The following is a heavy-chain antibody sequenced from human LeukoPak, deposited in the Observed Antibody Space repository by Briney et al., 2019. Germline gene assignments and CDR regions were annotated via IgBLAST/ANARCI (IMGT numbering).Heavy chain of an antibody. CDR2: IKQDGSER. V-gene: IGHV3-7*03. CDR3: ASSIAVAGPFDY. CDR1: GFTFTTYW. Sequence: GGSLRLSCAASGFTFTTYWMSWVRQAPGRGLEWVANIKQDGSERYYVDSVKGRFTISRDNAKNSLYLQMNSLRAEDTAVYYCASSIAVAGPFDYWGQGTLVTVSS. J-gene: IGHJ4*02. D-gene: IGHD6-19*01.